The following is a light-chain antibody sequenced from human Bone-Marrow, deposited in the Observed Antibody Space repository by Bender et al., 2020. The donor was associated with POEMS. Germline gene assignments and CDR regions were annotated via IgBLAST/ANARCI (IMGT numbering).Light chain of an antibody. V-gene: IGLV3-1*01. CDR2: KDV. CDR1: QLVNTY. Sequence: SYELTQPPSVSVSPGQTVSLTCSGLQLVNTYVFWYQQKSGQSPRLLIYKDVKRPSGIPERFSGFNSDNTATLTIRDTQLTDAADYYCQVWDSTVIFGGGTKLSVL. J-gene: IGLJ2*01. CDR3: QVWDSTVI.